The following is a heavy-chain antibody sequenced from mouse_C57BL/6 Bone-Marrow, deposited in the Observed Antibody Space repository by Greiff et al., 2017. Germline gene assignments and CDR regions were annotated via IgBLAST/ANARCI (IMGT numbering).Heavy chain of an antibody. CDR1: GYTFTDYE. CDR2: IDPETGGT. Sequence: QVQLKQSGAELVRPGASVTLSCKASGYTFTDYEMHWVKQTPVHGLEWIGAIDPETGGTAYNQKFKGKAILTADKSSSTAYMVLRSLTSEDSAVYYCSLWRGFAYWGQGTLVTVSA. CDR3: SLWRGFAY. J-gene: IGHJ3*01. D-gene: IGHD1-1*02. V-gene: IGHV1-15*01.